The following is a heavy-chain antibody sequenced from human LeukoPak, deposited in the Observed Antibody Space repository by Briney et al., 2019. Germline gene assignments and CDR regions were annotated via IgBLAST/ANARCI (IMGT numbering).Heavy chain of an antibody. J-gene: IGHJ6*02. D-gene: IGHD1-26*01. CDR2: IYYNGNT. V-gene: IGHV4-61*01. Sequence: PSETLSLTCTVSGGSVSSGSCYWSWIRRPPGKGLEWIGYIYYNGNTNYSPSLKSRVTMSVDTSKNLFSLKVSSVTAADTAVYYCARGRSNYYGMDVWGQGTTVTVSS. CDR1: GGSVSSGSCY. CDR3: ARGRSNYYGMDV.